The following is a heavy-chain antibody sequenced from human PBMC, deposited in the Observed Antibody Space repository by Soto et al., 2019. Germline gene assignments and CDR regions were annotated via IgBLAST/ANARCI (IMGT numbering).Heavy chain of an antibody. CDR2: IKQDGSEK. CDR3: ARDEPTILV. V-gene: IGHV3-7*01. J-gene: IGHJ4*02. Sequence: GGSLRLSCAASAFTFSSYWMSWVRQAPGKGLEWVANIKQDGSEKYYVDSVKGRFTISRDNAKNSLYLQMNSLRAEDTAVYYCARDEPTILVWGQGTLVTSPQ. D-gene: IGHD2-8*02. CDR1: AFTFSSYW.